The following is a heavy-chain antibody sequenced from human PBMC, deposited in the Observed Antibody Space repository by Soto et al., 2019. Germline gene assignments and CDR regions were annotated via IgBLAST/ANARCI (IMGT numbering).Heavy chain of an antibody. D-gene: IGHD3-16*01. Sequence: SETLSLTCTVSGGSISSGSYYWGWVRQHPGKGLEWIGHISYSWNTNYNPSLNGRLIISLDTSKNQFSLRLSSVTAADTAVYYCVTDCACTKTLYGLDVWGQGTTVTVSS. CDR2: ISYSWNT. V-gene: IGHV4-31*03. J-gene: IGHJ6*02. CDR1: GGSISSGSYY. CDR3: VTDCACTKTLYGLDV.